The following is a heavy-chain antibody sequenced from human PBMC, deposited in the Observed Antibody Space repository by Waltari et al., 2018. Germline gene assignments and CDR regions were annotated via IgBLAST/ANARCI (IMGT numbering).Heavy chain of an antibody. V-gene: IGHV4-59*01. Sequence: QVQLQESGPGLVKPSETLSLTCTVSGGSISSYYWSWIRQPPGKGLEWIGYIYYSGSTNYNPSLKSRVTISVDTSKNQFSLKLSSVTAADTAVYYCARLGRGTIDYWGQGTLVTVSS. CDR3: ARLGRGTIDY. J-gene: IGHJ4*02. CDR1: GGSISSYY. D-gene: IGHD1-26*01. CDR2: IYYSGST.